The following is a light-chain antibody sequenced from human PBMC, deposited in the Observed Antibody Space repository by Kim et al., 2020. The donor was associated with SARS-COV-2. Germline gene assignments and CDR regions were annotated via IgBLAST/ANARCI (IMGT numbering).Light chain of an antibody. CDR1: KFGDNY. CDR2: QDS. V-gene: IGLV3-1*01. Sequence: SPGQNASFTVSGDKFGDNYAGCYQQKPGQTPLLVIYQDSKRPSGIPQRFSGANSGNTATLIISASQATDEAAYYCQSWDSSTLVFGGGTQLTFL. J-gene: IGLJ2*01. CDR3: QSWDSSTLV.